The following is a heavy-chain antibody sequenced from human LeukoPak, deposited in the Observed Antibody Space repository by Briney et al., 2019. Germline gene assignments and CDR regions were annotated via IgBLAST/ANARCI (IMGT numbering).Heavy chain of an antibody. CDR1: GFTFSNAC. J-gene: IGHJ4*02. D-gene: IGHD5-18*01. CDR2: VKTKTDGGTT. Sequence: GGSLRLSCAASGFTFSNACMSRVRQAPGKGLEWVGHVKTKTDGGTTDYAAPVKGRFTISRDDSKNTLYLQMNSLKTEDTAVYYCTTGTWIQLWLADYWGQGTLVTVSS. V-gene: IGHV3-15*01. CDR3: TTGTWIQLWLADY.